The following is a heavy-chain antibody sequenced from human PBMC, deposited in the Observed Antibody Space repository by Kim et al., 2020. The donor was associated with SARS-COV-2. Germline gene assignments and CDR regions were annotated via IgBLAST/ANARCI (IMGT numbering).Heavy chain of an antibody. D-gene: IGHD6-13*01. CDR2: INPNSGGT. CDR1: GYTFTGYY. J-gene: IGHJ4*02. CDR3: ARAPRGSSFDY. Sequence: ASVKVSCKASGYTFTGYYMHWVRQAPGQGLEWMGWINPNSGGTKYAQKFQGRVTMTRDTSISTAYMELSRLRSDDTAVYYCARAPRGSSFDYWGQGTLVTVSS. V-gene: IGHV1-2*02.